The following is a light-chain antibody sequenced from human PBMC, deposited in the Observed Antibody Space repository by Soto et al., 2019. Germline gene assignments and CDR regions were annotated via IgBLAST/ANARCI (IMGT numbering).Light chain of an antibody. Sequence: DIQITQSPSSLSASVVDRVTITCRASQSISIYLNWYQQKPGQAPKLLIYAATSLQSGVPSRFSGSGSGTDFTLTISSLQPEDFAKYYCQQSYSTPQTLGQGTKVDIK. CDR2: AAT. CDR1: QSISIY. CDR3: QQSYSTPQT. J-gene: IGKJ1*01. V-gene: IGKV1-39*01.